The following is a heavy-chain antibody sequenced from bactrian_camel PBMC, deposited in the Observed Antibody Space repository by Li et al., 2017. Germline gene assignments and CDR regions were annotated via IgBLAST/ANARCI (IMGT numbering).Heavy chain of an antibody. D-gene: IGHD3*01. J-gene: IGHJ4*01. V-gene: IGHV3S5*01. CDR2: IDYDGNT. CDR1: VDTNSRYC. CDR3: AADKSLRCTYFWIGPPQY. Sequence: VQLVESGGDSVQDGGSLRLSCKFSVDTNSRYCMGWFRRTPGKGLEGVAGIDYDGNTRYRDPVQGRTTISKDNATKTLYLEMNNLKPEDTALYHCAADKSLRCTYFWIGPPQYLGRGTQVTVS.